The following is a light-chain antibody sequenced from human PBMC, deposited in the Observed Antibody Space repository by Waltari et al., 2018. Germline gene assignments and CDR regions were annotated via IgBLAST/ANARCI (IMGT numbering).Light chain of an antibody. CDR3: QQRSNWPLT. Sequence: EIVLTQSPGTLSLSPGERATLSCRASQSVGGSYIAWYQQKPGQAPRLLLYGASSRPTDIPDRFSGSESGTDFTLTISRLEPADFAVYYCQQRSNWPLTFGQGTRLEIK. CDR1: QSVGGSY. V-gene: IGKV3D-20*02. J-gene: IGKJ5*01. CDR2: GAS.